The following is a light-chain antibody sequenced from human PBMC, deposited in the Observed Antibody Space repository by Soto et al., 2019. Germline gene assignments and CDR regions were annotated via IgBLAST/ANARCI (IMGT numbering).Light chain of an antibody. CDR2: GAS. CDR1: QSVSSNS. CDR3: QQYGSPPGT. Sequence: EIVLTQSPGTLSLSPGERATLSCRASQSVSSNSLAWYQQKPGQAPRLLIYGASSRATGISDRFSGSGSGTDFTLTINRLEPEDFAIYFCQQYGSPPGTCGQGTKV. V-gene: IGKV3-20*01. J-gene: IGKJ1*01.